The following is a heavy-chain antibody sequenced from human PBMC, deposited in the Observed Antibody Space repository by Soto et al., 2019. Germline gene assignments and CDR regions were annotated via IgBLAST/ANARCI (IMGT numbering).Heavy chain of an antibody. Sequence: PGGSLRLSCAASGFTFSSYSMNWVRQAPGKGLEWVSPISSSSSYIYYADSVKGRFTISRDNAKNSLYLQMNSLRAEDTAVYYCARAPYYYDSRGYWAYWGQGTLVTVSS. CDR1: GFTFSSYS. D-gene: IGHD3-22*01. CDR3: ARAPYYYDSRGYWAY. CDR2: ISSSSSYI. V-gene: IGHV3-21*01. J-gene: IGHJ4*02.